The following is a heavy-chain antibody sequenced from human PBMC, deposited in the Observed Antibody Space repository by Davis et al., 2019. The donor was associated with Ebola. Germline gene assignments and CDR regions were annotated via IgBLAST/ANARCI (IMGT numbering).Heavy chain of an antibody. Sequence: GESPKIPRAASGFPFRNYWMSRVRQAPGKGLEWVANIKQDGSEKYYVDSVKGRFTISRDNVQNSVYLQTSSLRSADTAVYYCATLLSDYGSKTFDYWGQGTLVTVSS. J-gene: IGHJ4*02. CDR2: IKQDGSEK. D-gene: IGHD4-17*01. CDR1: GFPFRNYW. CDR3: ATLLSDYGSKTFDY. V-gene: IGHV3-7*01.